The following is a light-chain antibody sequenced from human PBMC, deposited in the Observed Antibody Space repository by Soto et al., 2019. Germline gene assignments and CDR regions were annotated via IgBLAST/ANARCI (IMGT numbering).Light chain of an antibody. J-gene: IGKJ2*01. CDR1: QSIDTA. Sequence: DIQMTQSPSTLSASVGDRVTITCRASQSIDTALAWYQQKPGKAPNLLIYRASNVESGVPSRFSGSGAGTEFTLAISSLQPYDFATYYCQQYGRFLTFGQGTKLELK. CDR3: QQYGRFLT. CDR2: RAS. V-gene: IGKV1-5*03.